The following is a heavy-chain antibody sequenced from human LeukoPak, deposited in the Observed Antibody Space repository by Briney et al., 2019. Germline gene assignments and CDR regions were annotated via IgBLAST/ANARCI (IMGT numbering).Heavy chain of an antibody. D-gene: IGHD2-8*01. Sequence: GGSLRLSCTASGFTFGDYAISWFRQAPGKGLEWVGFIRSKTYGGTTEYAASVKGRCTISRDDSESIAYLQMNSLKTEDTAMYYCTRDNTGILLYFQFDYWGQGTLVTVSS. CDR3: TRDNTGILLYFQFDY. CDR2: IRSKTYGGTT. V-gene: IGHV3-49*03. CDR1: GFTFGDYA. J-gene: IGHJ4*02.